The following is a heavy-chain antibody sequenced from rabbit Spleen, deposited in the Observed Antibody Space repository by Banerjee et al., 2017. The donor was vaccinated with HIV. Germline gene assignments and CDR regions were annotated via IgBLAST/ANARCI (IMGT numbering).Heavy chain of an antibody. CDR1: GFTLSSSYW. J-gene: IGHJ4*01. CDR3: VRDAGRGDYIDGVFNL. V-gene: IGHV1S40*01. Sequence: QSLEESGGDLVKPGASLTLTCTASGFTLSSSYWICWVRQAPGKGLEWIGCIGAGSGTTHYASWAKGRFTISKASSTTLTLQMTSLTAADTATYFCVRDAGRGDYIDGVFNLWGPGTLVTVS. CDR2: IGAGSGTT. D-gene: IGHD8-1*01.